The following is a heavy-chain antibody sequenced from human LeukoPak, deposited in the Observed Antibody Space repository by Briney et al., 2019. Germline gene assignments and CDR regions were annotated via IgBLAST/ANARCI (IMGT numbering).Heavy chain of an antibody. CDR1: GFTFSSYE. CDR3: ARCTTGRTFGSLREIKRSREIDY. V-gene: IGHV3-48*03. D-gene: IGHD1-1*01. CDR2: ISSSGSTI. Sequence: GGSLRLSCAASGFTFSSYEMNWVRQAPGKGLEWVSYISSSGSTIYYADSVKGRFTISRDNAKNSLYLQMNSLRVEDTAVYYCARCTTGRTFGSLREIKRSREIDYWGQGTLVTVSS. J-gene: IGHJ4*02.